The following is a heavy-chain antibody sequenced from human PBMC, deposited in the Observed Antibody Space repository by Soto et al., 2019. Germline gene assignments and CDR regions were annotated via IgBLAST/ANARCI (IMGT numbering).Heavy chain of an antibody. CDR1: GGSFSDYY. J-gene: IGHJ5*02. V-gene: IGHV4-34*01. CDR3: ARYSSSSAWFDP. Sequence: SETLSLTCAVYGGSFSDYYWNWIRQPPGKGLEWIGEINHSGSTNYNPSLKSRVTISVDTSKNHFSLKLTSVTAADTAVYYCARYSSSSAWFDPWGQGTMVTVSS. CDR2: INHSGST. D-gene: IGHD6-6*01.